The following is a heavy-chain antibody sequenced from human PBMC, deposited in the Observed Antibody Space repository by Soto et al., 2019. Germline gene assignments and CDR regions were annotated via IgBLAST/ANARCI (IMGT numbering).Heavy chain of an antibody. J-gene: IGHJ5*02. CDR1: GGTVASSHW. Sequence: QVQLQESGPRLVKPSGSLSLTCGGSGGTVASSHWWSWVRQSPGGGLEWIGNVYHTGDTNFNPSLQSRVTISVDKSNNQFSLRLNSLTAADTAVYFCAREIVTAGGNNYFDPWGPGTLVTVSS. V-gene: IGHV4-4*02. CDR3: AREIVTAGGNNYFDP. CDR2: VYHTGDT. D-gene: IGHD2-21*02.